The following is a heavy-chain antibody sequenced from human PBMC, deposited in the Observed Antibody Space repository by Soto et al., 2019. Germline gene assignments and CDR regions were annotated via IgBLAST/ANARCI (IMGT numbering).Heavy chain of an antibody. CDR3: ATKGDYGGWCDP. D-gene: IGHD3-10*01. CDR1: GSSIRDKY. J-gene: IGHJ5*02. CDR2: ISNGGTT. Sequence: QVQLQASGPGRVKPSETLSRTCSISGSSIRDKYWSWLRQSAEKGLEFIGRISNGGTTIYNPSLKRRVTMSLDTSKTDFSLTLTSVTAADTAGYYCATKGDYGGWCDPWGQGTLGTVSS. V-gene: IGHV4-4*07.